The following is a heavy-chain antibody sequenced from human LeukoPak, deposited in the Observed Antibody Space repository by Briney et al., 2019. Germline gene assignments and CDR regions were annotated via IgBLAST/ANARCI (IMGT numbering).Heavy chain of an antibody. V-gene: IGHV1-2*02. D-gene: IGHD3-10*01. J-gene: IGHJ4*02. CDR2: INPNSGVA. Sequence: ASVKVSCKASGYTFTSYGISWVRQAPGQGLEWMGWINPNSGVAKYAQKFQGRLTMTRDTSISTAYMELSRLRSDDTAVYYCARARLVRGIYDFWGQGTLVTVSS. CDR3: ARARLVRGIYDF. CDR1: GYTFTSYG.